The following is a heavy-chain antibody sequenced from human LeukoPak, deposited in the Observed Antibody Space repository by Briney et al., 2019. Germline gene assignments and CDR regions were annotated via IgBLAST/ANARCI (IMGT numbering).Heavy chain of an antibody. Sequence: SETLSLTCTVSGGSISSYFWSWIRQPAGKGLEWIGRIYTSGSTNYNPSLKSRVTMSVDTSKNQFSLKLSSVTAADTAVYYCARHTNSGLSGWLFDYWGQGTLVTVSS. J-gene: IGHJ4*02. CDR2: IYTSGST. D-gene: IGHD6-19*01. CDR3: ARHTNSGLSGWLFDY. CDR1: GGSISSYF. V-gene: IGHV4-4*07.